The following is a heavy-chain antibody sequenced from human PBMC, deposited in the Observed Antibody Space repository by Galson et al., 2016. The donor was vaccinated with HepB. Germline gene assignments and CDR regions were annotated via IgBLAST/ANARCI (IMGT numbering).Heavy chain of an antibody. CDR3: AGDGFYYESSGYHELNLDQ. D-gene: IGHD3-22*01. CDR2: ISASGGDT. CDR1: GFSFNNYG. V-gene: IGHV3-23*01. J-gene: IGHJ4*02. Sequence: SLRLSCAASGFSFNNYGMSWVRQTSGKRLEWVSGISASGGDTRYADSVKGRFTISRDDPKNTLYLQMNSLRAEDTAVYYCAGDGFYYESSGYHELNLDQWGQGTVVIVSS.